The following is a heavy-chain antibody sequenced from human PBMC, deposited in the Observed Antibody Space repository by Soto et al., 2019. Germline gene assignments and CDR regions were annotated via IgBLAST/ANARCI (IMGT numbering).Heavy chain of an antibody. V-gene: IGHV1-69*04. Sequence: ASVKVSCKASGGTFSSYTISWVRQAPGQGLEWMGRIIPILGIANYAQKFQGRVTITADKSTSTAYMELSSLRSEDTAVYYCARDGVICGGDCFDYWGQGTLVTVSS. CDR3: ARDGVICGGDCFDY. D-gene: IGHD2-21*01. CDR2: IIPILGIA. J-gene: IGHJ4*02. CDR1: GGTFSSYT.